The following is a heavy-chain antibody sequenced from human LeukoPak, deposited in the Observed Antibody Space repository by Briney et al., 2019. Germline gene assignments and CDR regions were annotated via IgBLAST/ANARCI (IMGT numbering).Heavy chain of an antibody. CDR3: ARESTVAGTARYLDY. CDR2: INTSGST. J-gene: IGHJ4*02. V-gene: IGHV4-4*07. D-gene: IGHD6-13*01. CDR1: GGSLSGYY. Sequence: SETLSLTCTVSGGSLSGYYWSWIRQPAGKGLEWIGRINTSGSTNYSPSLKSRVTMSVDTSKNEFSLKLNSVTAADTAIYYCARESTVAGTARYLDYWGQGTLVTVSS.